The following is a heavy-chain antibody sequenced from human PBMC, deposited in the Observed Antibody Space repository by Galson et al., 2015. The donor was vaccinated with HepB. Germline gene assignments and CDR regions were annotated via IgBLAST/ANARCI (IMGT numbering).Heavy chain of an antibody. J-gene: IGHJ1*01. Sequence: SVKVSCKASGGTFSSYAISWVRQAPGQGLEWMGGIIPIFGTANYAQKCQGRVTITADESTSTAYMELSSLRSEDTAVYYCARGVVTAAAEYFQHWGQGTLVTVSS. CDR2: IIPIFGTA. V-gene: IGHV1-69*13. CDR3: ARGVVTAAAEYFQH. CDR1: GGTFSSYA. D-gene: IGHD2-21*02.